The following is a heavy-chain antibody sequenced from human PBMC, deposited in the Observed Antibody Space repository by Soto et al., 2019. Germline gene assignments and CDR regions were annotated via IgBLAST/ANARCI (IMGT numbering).Heavy chain of an antibody. V-gene: IGHV1-69*12. Sequence: QVQLVQSGAEVKKPGSSVKVSCKASGGSFNTYAISWVRQAPGQGLEWMGGIIPFFGKPNYAESLPDRVTITADESTSTAYMELSSLRSDDTAVYYCARGPWGMMIDDGMDVWGQGTTGTVSS. CDR3: ARGPWGMMIDDGMDV. D-gene: IGHD3-16*01. CDR1: GGSFNTYA. J-gene: IGHJ6*02. CDR2: IIPFFGKP.